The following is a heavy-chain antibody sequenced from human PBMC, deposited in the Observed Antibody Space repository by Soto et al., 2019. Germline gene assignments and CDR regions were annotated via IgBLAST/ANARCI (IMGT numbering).Heavy chain of an antibody. V-gene: IGHV3-30*18. D-gene: IGHD3-3*01. J-gene: IGHJ4*02. CDR2: ISYDRSNK. CDR3: AKGDSLDY. Sequence: GGSLRISSAASGFTFSRYSMHWVRKAPGKGLEWVADISYDRSNKYYADSVKGRFTISRDNSKNTLYLQMNSLRAEDTAVYYCAKGDSLDYWGQGTLVTVSS. CDR1: GFTFSRYS.